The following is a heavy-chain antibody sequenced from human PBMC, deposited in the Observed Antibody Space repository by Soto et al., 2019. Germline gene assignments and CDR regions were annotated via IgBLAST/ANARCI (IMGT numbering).Heavy chain of an antibody. CDR3: AKEMSGYTSGCINY. CDR1: GFIFSSYA. J-gene: IGHJ4*02. D-gene: IGHD6-25*01. V-gene: IGHV3-23*01. CDR2: ISGTDGGT. Sequence: GGSLRLSCAASGFIFSSYAMSWVRQAPGKGLEWVSVISGTDGGTYYGDSVKGRFTISRDNSKNTLYLQMNSLRAEDTAVYYCAKEMSGYTSGCINYWGQGTLVTVSS.